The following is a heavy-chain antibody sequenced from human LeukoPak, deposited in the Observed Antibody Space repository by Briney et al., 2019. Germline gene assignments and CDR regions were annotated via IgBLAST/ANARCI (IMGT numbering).Heavy chain of an antibody. Sequence: SETLSLTCAVYGESFSGYYWSWIRQPPGKGLEWIGDINHSGSANYNPSLKSRVTMSVDTSKKHFSLKLTSVTAADTAVYYCARRYPSVRGVNLRPQEVRKYYFDYWGQGNLVTVSS. D-gene: IGHD3-10*01. V-gene: IGHV4-34*01. J-gene: IGHJ4*02. CDR3: ARRYPSVRGVNLRPQEVRKYYFDY. CDR2: INHSGSA. CDR1: GESFSGYY.